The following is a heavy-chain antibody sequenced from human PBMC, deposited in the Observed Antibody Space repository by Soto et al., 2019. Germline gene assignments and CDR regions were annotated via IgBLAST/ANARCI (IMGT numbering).Heavy chain of an antibody. J-gene: IGHJ4*02. Sequence: QVQVVQSGAEVKEPGASVKVSCKASGYNFTSFAMQWLSQAPGQGLEWMGWINGDNGNTKYSQKFQGRVTLTRDTSATRAYPELTSLTSEATAGSFFAIGGQKTATLSYLCPGTLVTGSS. CDR2: INGDNGNT. V-gene: IGHV1-3*01. CDR3: AIGGQKTATLSY. CDR1: GYNFTSFA. D-gene: IGHD2-15*01.